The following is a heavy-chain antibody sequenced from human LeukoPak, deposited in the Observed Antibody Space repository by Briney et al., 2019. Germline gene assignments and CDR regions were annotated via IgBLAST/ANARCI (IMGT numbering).Heavy chain of an antibody. Sequence: GGSLRLSCAASGFLVSRNYMSWARLAPGKGLEWVSIITSAGSTHYATSVKGRFTISRDNSKNTVYLQMNSLRAEDTAVYYCAKDRDIVVVVMDVWGQGTTVTVSS. CDR1: GFLVSRNY. CDR2: ITSAGST. J-gene: IGHJ6*02. CDR3: AKDRDIVVVVMDV. D-gene: IGHD2-15*01. V-gene: IGHV3-66*01.